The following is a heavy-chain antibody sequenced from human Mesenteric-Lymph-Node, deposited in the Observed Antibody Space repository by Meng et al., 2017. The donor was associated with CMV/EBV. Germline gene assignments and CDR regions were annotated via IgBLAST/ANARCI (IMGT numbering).Heavy chain of an antibody. CDR3: ARVRSWHRDPYFDY. V-gene: IGHV3-21*04. D-gene: IGHD6-13*01. Sequence: GESLKISCAASGFTFSSYSMNWVRQAPGKGLEWVSSISSSSSYIYYADSVKGRFTISRDNAKNSLYLQMNSLRAEDTAVYYCARVRSWHRDPYFDYWGQGTLVTVSS. CDR1: GFTFSSYS. CDR2: ISSSSSYI. J-gene: IGHJ4*02.